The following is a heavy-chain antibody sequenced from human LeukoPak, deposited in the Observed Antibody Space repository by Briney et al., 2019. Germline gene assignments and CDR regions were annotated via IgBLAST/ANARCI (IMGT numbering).Heavy chain of an antibody. CDR3: ARASRTGLGIGSFDY. D-gene: IGHD7-27*01. J-gene: IGHJ4*02. CDR2: IYHSGST. V-gene: IGHV4-38-2*02. CDR1: GYSISNGYY. Sequence: SETLSLTCTVSGYSISNGYYWGWIRQPPGKGLEWIGSIYHSGSTYYNPSLKSRVTISVDTSKNQFSLNLNSVTAADTAVYYCARASRTGLGIGSFDYWGQGTLVTVSS.